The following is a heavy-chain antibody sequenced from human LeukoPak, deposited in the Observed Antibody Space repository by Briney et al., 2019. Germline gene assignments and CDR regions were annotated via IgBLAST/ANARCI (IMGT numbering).Heavy chain of an antibody. D-gene: IGHD4-17*01. Sequence: GGSLRLSCAASGFTFSSYAMSWVRQAPGKGLEWVSSISSSSSYIYYADSVKGRFTISRDNAKNSLYLQMNSLRAEDTAVYYCARDRGDSGYYYYYMDVWGKGTTVTVSS. J-gene: IGHJ6*03. CDR3: ARDRGDSGYYYYYMDV. V-gene: IGHV3-21*01. CDR1: GFTFSSYA. CDR2: ISSSSSYI.